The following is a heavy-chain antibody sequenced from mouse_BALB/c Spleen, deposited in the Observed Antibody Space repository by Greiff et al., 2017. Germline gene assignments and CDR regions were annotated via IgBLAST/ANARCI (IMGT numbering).Heavy chain of an antibody. CDR3: ARIWYYGAMDY. D-gene: IGHD1-1*01. CDR2: ISYSGST. V-gene: IGHV3-2*02. J-gene: IGHJ4*01. CDR1: GYSITSDYA. Sequence: EVKLVESGPGLVKPSQSLSLTCTVTGYSITSDYAWNWIRQFPGNKLEWMGYISYSGSTSYNPSLKSRISITRDTSKNQFFLQLNSVTTEDTATYYCARIWYYGAMDYWGQGTSVTVSS.